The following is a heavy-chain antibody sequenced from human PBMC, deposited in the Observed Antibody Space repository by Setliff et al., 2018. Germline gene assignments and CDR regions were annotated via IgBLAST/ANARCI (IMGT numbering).Heavy chain of an antibody. CDR2: INAGNGNT. CDR1: GYTFTGYY. CDR3: AGVLRDYYGSGSYYNWFDP. J-gene: IGHJ5*02. D-gene: IGHD3-10*01. Sequence: ASVKVSCKASGYTFTGYYMHWVRQAPGQGLEWMGWINAGNGNTKYSQKFQGRVTITRDTSASTAYKELSSLRSEDTAVYFCAGVLRDYYGSGSYYNWFDPWGQGTLVTVSS. V-gene: IGHV1-3*01.